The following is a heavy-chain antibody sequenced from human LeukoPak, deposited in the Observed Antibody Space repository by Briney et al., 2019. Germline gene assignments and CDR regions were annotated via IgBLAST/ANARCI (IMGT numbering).Heavy chain of an antibody. D-gene: IGHD3-16*02. CDR3: ARGRGYYDYVWGSYRHINWFDP. J-gene: IGHJ5*02. Sequence: SETLSLTCTVSGYSISSGYYWGWIRQPPGKGLEWIGSIYHSGSTYYNPSLKSRVTISVDTSKNQFSLKLSSVTAADTAVYYCARGRGYYDYVWGSYRHINWFDPWGQGTLVTVSS. CDR1: GYSISSGYY. V-gene: IGHV4-38-2*02. CDR2: IYHSGST.